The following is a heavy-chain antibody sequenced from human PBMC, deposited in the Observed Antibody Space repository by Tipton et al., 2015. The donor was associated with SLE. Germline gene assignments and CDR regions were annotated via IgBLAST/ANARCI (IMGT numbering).Heavy chain of an antibody. CDR2: IHSSGST. J-gene: IGHJ6*03. Sequence: TLSLTCTVSGGSISGYYWSWIRQPPGKGLEWIAYIHSSGSTDYNPSLKSRVTMSIDTSKNQFSLRLNSLTAADTAVYYCARDPWGYAFWSGSALGYMDVWGKGTTVTVS. CDR1: GGSISGYY. D-gene: IGHD3-3*01. V-gene: IGHV4-4*08. CDR3: ARDPWGYAFWSGSALGYMDV.